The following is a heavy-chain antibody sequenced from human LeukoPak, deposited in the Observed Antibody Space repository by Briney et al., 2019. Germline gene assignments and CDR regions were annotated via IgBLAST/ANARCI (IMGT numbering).Heavy chain of an antibody. Sequence: SETLSLTCTVSGGSISSSSFYWDWIRQPPGKGMEWIGTIFYSGSTYYNPSLKSRITISVDTSKNQFSLKLSSVTAADTAVYYCARHSRSGYSDYESAFDIWGQGTMVIVSS. J-gene: IGHJ3*02. D-gene: IGHD5-12*01. CDR2: IFYSGST. CDR1: GGSISSSSFY. CDR3: ARHSRSGYSDYESAFDI. V-gene: IGHV4-39*01.